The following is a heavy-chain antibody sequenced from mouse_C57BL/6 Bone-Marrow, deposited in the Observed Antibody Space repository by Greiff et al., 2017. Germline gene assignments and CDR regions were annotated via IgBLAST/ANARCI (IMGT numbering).Heavy chain of an antibody. Sequence: EVHLVESGGGLVQPGGSLKLSCAASGFTFSDYGMAWVRQAPRKGPEWVAFISNLAYSIYYADTVTGRFTISRENAKNTLYLEMSSLRSEDTAMYYCAITTVVARNWYFDVWGTGTTVTVSS. CDR3: AITTVVARNWYFDV. CDR1: GFTFSDYG. V-gene: IGHV5-15*01. J-gene: IGHJ1*03. D-gene: IGHD1-1*01. CDR2: ISNLAYSI.